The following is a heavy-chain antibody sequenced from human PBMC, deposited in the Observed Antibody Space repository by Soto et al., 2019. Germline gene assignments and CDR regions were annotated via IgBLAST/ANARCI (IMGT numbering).Heavy chain of an antibody. CDR1: GGSISSGGYY. CDR3: ARSAVWFGESGILNWFDP. J-gene: IGHJ5*02. V-gene: IGHV4-31*03. Sequence: SETLSLTCTVSGGSISSGGYYWSWIRQQPGKGLEWIGYIYYSGSTYYTPSLKSRVTISVDTSNNHFSLKLSSVTAADTAVYYCARSAVWFGESGILNWFDPWGQGTLVTVSS. CDR2: IYYSGST. D-gene: IGHD3-10*01.